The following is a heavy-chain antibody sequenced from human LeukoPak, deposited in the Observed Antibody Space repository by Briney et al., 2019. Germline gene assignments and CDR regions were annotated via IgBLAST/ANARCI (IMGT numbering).Heavy chain of an antibody. CDR1: GYTFTGYY. D-gene: IGHD6-13*01. J-gene: IGHJ4*02. CDR2: INPNSGGT. CDR3: ARTLAAAAPGDY. V-gene: IGHV1-2*02. Sequence: ASVKVSCKASGYTFTGYYMHWVRQAPGQGLEWMGWINPNSGGTNYAQKFQGRVTMTRDTSISTAYMELSRLRSDDTAVYYCARTLAAAAPGDYWGQGTLVTVSS.